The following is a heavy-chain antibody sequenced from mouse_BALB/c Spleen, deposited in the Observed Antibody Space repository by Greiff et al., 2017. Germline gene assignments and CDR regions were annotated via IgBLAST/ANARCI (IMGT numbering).Heavy chain of an antibody. Sequence: EVQLQESGPELVKPGASVKISCKTSGYTFTEYTMRWVKQSPGKSLEWIGGINPNNGGTSYNQKFKGKATLTVDKSSSTAYMEIRGLTSEDSAVYCCGRSEYGYAMDYWGQGTSVTVSS. CDR3: GRSEYGYAMDY. CDR2: INPNNGGT. J-gene: IGHJ4*01. CDR1: GYTFTEYT. V-gene: IGHV1-18*01. D-gene: IGHD5-2*01.